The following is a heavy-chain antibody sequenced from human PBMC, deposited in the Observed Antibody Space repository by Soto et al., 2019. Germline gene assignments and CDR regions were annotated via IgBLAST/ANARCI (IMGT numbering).Heavy chain of an antibody. CDR3: ATGRGVRGVIITTYYYYGLDV. J-gene: IGHJ6*02. D-gene: IGHD3-10*01. CDR2: INHSGIT. CDR1: GGAFIGYY. Sequence: PSETLSLTCAVYGGAFIGYYWIWIRQPPGKGLECIGEINHSGITNYNPSLKSRVTISVDTSKNQFSLKLSSVSAADTAVYYCATGRGVRGVIITTYYYYGLDVWGQGTTVTVSS. V-gene: IGHV4-34*01.